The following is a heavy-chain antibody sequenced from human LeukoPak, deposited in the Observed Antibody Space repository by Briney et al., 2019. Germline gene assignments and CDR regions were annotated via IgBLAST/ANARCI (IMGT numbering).Heavy chain of an antibody. CDR3: ASGTMMAAAAAED. D-gene: IGHD6-13*01. J-gene: IGHJ4*02. Sequence: SVKVSCKASGGTFSSYAISWVRQAPGQGLEWMGRIIPTLGIANYAQKFQGRVTITADKSTSTAYMELSSLRSEDTAVYYCASGTMMAAAAAEDWGQGTLVTVSS. CDR2: IIPTLGIA. CDR1: GGTFSSYA. V-gene: IGHV1-69*04.